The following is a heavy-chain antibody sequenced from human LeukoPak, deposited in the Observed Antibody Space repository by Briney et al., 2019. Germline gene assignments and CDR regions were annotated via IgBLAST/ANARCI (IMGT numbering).Heavy chain of an antibody. CDR1: GLIFSDYY. Sequence: GGSLRLSCAASGLIFSDYYMSWIRQAPGKGLEWVSYISSSSSYTNYADSVKGRFTISRDNAKNSLYLQMNSLRAEDSAVCYCARDFIVQVVVAPYNWFDPWGQGTLVTVSS. V-gene: IGHV3-11*06. J-gene: IGHJ5*02. CDR2: ISSSSSYT. D-gene: IGHD2-15*01. CDR3: ARDFIVQVVVAPYNWFDP.